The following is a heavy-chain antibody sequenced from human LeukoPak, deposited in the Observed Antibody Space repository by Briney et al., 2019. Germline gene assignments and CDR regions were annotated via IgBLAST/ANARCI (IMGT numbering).Heavy chain of an antibody. V-gene: IGHV4-4*02. D-gene: IGHD3-22*01. J-gene: IGHJ4*02. CDR3: ARGVTMIAIYYFDY. Sequence: KPSETLSLTCAVSGGSISSSNWWSWVRQPPGKGLEWIGRIYTSGSTNYNPSLKSRVTISVDTSKNQFSLKLSSVTAADTAVYYCARGVTMIAIYYFDYWGQGTLVTVSS. CDR2: IYTSGST. CDR1: GGSISSSNW.